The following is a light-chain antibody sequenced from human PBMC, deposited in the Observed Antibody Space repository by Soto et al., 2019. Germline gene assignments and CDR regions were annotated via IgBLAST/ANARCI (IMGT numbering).Light chain of an antibody. CDR3: QQYYVYPRT. CDR2: MAS. V-gene: IGKV1-5*03. Sequence: DIQMTQSPSTQSAFVGDRVTITCRASQRISSWLAWYQQKPGKAPKLLIYMASSLESGVPSRFSGSGSETEFTLTISRLQPDDFATYYCQQYYVYPRTFGQGTKVEIK. J-gene: IGKJ1*01. CDR1: QRISSW.